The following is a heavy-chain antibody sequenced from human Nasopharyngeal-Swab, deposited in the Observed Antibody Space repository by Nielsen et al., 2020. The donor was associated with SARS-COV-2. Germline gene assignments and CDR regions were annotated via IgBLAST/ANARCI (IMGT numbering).Heavy chain of an antibody. D-gene: IGHD6-13*01. J-gene: IGHJ4*02. CDR1: GDSIAYSTFY. CDR2: IYYNGNT. V-gene: IGHV4-39*01. Sequence: ASLRLSCTVSGDSIAYSTFYWGWIRQPPGKGLEWIGTIYYNGNTYQNPSLKSRLTISVDKSKNQFSLQLSSVTAADTAVYYCVRSSSWYYFDYWAQGTQVTVSS. CDR3: VRSSSWYYFDY.